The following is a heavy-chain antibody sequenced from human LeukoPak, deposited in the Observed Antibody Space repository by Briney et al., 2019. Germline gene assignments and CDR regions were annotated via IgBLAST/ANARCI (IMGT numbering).Heavy chain of an antibody. CDR2: ISSSSSTI. CDR1: GFTFSSYS. CDR3: ARWSLSAYFQH. J-gene: IGHJ1*01. Sequence: GGSLRLSCAASGFTFSSYSMNWVRQAPGKGLEWVSYISSSSSTIYYADSVKGRFTISRDNAKNSLYLQMNSLRAEDTAVYYCARWSLSAYFQHWGQGTLVTVSS. V-gene: IGHV3-48*01. D-gene: IGHD2-15*01.